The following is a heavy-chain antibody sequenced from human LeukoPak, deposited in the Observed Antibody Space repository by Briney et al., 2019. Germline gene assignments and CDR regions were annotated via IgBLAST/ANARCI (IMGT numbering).Heavy chain of an antibody. CDR3: AKDRAYYSDSSGYYLVRAYDY. D-gene: IGHD3-22*01. J-gene: IGHJ4*02. CDR2: INPNSGGT. Sequence: ASVKVSCKASGYTFTGYYMHWVRQAPGQGLEWMGWINPNSGGTNYAQKFQGRVTMTRDTSISTAYMELSRLRSDDTAVYYCAKDRAYYSDSSGYYLVRAYDYWGQGTLVTVSS. V-gene: IGHV1-2*02. CDR1: GYTFTGYY.